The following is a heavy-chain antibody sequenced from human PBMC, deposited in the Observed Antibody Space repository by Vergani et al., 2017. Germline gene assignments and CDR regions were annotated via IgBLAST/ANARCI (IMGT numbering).Heavy chain of an antibody. D-gene: IGHD3-22*01. Sequence: QVQLVQSGAEVKKPGSSVKVSCKASGGTFSSYAISWVRQAPGQGLEWMGGIIPIFGTANYAQKFQGRVTITADESTSTAYMELSSLRSEETAVYYCARDRVYYDSSEGGFDYWGQGTLVTVSS. CDR2: IIPIFGTA. CDR3: ARDRVYYDSSEGGFDY. CDR1: GGTFSSYA. J-gene: IGHJ4*02. V-gene: IGHV1-69*01.